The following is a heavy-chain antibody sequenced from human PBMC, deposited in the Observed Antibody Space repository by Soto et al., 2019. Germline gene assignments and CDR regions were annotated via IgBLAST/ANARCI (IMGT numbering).Heavy chain of an antibody. CDR2: IDPSDSYT. Sequence: GESLKISCKGSGYSFTSYWISWVRQMPGKGLEWMGRIDPSDSYTNYSPSFQGHVTISADKSISTAYLQWSSLKASDTAMYYCARHSNYVFGTTDNNYYYYDMDVWGQGTTVTVSS. CDR3: ARHSNYVFGTTDNNYYYYDMDV. J-gene: IGHJ6*02. D-gene: IGHD4-4*01. CDR1: GYSFTSYW. V-gene: IGHV5-10-1*01.